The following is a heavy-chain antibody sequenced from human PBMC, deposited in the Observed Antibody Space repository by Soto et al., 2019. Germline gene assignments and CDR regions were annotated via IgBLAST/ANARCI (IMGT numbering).Heavy chain of an antibody. CDR3: ARAEVVPAAIRPDWFDP. CDR2: IYYSGST. CDR1: GGSISSGDYY. D-gene: IGHD2-2*01. V-gene: IGHV4-30-4*01. Sequence: PSETLSLTCTVSGGSISSGDYYWSWIRQPPGKGLEWIGYIYYSGSTYYTPSLKSRVTISVDTSKNQFSLKLSSVTAADTAVYYCARAEVVPAAIRPDWFDPWGQGTLVTVS. J-gene: IGHJ5*02.